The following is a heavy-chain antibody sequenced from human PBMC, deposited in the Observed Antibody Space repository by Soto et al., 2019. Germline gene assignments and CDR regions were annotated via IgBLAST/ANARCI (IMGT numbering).Heavy chain of an antibody. CDR3: ARGRYNWNEGDWFDP. D-gene: IGHD1-1*01. V-gene: IGHV1-69*06. CDR2: IIPIFGTA. J-gene: IGHJ5*02. Sequence: SVKVSCKASGGTFSSYAISWVRQAPGQGLEWMGGIIPIFGTANYAQKFQGRVTVTADKSTSTAYMELSSLRSEDTAVYYCARGRYNWNEGDWFDPWGQGTLVTVPQ. CDR1: GGTFSSYA.